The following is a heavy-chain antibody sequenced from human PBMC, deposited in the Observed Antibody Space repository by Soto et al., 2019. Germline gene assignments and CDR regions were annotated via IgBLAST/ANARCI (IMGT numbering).Heavy chain of an antibody. CDR1: GGSISRNS. CDR2: VCHDGTT. J-gene: IGHJ6*03. D-gene: IGHD6-6*01. V-gene: IGHV4-59*12. CDR3: ARDATASRYYYYMDV. Sequence: QVQLQESGPGLVRPSETLSLTCTVSGGSISRNSWSWIRQPPGKGLEWIGYVCHDGTTDYSPSLTSLATISVDTSKDQFSLTMNSVTAAYTVFYYCARDATASRYYYYMDVWGKWTTVTVSS.